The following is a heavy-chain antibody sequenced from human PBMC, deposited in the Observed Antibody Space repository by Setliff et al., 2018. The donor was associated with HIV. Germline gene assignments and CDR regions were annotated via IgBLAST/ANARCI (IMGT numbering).Heavy chain of an antibody. CDR1: RGPIPPHN. CDR3: ARQFPPYHSGAHYSDL. J-gene: IGHJ5*02. Sequence: KTSETLSLTCTVSRGPIPPHNWSWIRQPPGKGLEWIGLIYYSGSTNYSPSLKRRVTISVDSSKNQCSLKLTSVTAADAAIYYCARQFPPYHSGAHYSDLWSQGTRVTVSS. D-gene: IGHD6-19*01. V-gene: IGHV4-59*11. CDR2: IYYSGST.